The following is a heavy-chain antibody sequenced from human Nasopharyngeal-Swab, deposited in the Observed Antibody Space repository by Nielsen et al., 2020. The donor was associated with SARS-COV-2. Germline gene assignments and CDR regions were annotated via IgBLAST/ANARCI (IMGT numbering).Heavy chain of an antibody. V-gene: IGHV3-48*03. D-gene: IGHD3-3*01. Sequence: GESLKISCAASGFTFSSYEMNWVRQAPGKGLEWVSYISSSGSTIYYADSVKGRFTISRDNAKNSLYLQMNSLRAEDTAVYYCAREGRVYDFWSGYYMDAFDIWSQGTMVTVSS. J-gene: IGHJ3*02. CDR1: GFTFSSYE. CDR3: AREGRVYDFWSGYYMDAFDI. CDR2: ISSSGSTI.